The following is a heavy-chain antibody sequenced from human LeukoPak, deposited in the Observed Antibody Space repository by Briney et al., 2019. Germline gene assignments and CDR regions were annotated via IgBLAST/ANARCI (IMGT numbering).Heavy chain of an antibody. CDR1: GDSISSYY. V-gene: IGHV4-59*12. J-gene: IGHJ5*02. CDR3: ARAEWGYCSSTSCYHWFDP. Sequence: SETLSLTCTVSGDSISSYYCSWIRQPPGKGLEWIGYIYYSGSTSYNPSLKSRVTISLDTSKNQFSLKLSSVTAADTAVYYCARAEWGYCSSTSCYHWFDPWGQGTLVTVSS. D-gene: IGHD2-2*01. CDR2: IYYSGST.